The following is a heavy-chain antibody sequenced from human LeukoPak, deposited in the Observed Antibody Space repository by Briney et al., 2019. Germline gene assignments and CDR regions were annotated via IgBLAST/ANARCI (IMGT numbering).Heavy chain of an antibody. V-gene: IGHV3-23*01. CDR2: ISGSGGST. J-gene: IGHJ6*02. CDR3: AKGGHDFWSGYYNDYYYGMDV. CDR1: GFTFSSYA. Sequence: GGSLRLSCAASGFTFSSYAMSWVRQAPGKGLEWVSAISGSGGSTYYADSVKGRFTISRDNSKNTLYLQMNSLRAEDTAVYYCAKGGHDFWSGYYNDYYYGMDVWGQGTTVTVPS. D-gene: IGHD3-3*01.